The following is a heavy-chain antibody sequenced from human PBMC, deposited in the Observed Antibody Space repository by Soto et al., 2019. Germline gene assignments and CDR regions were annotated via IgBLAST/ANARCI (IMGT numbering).Heavy chain of an antibody. Sequence: SVKVSCKASGGTFSSYAISWVRQAPGQGLEWMGGIIPIFGTANYAQKFQGRVTIAADESTSTAYMELSSLRSEDTAVYYCARDDYGDYRFDYWGQGTLVTVSS. CDR3: ARDDYGDYRFDY. D-gene: IGHD4-17*01. CDR1: GGTFSSYA. CDR2: IIPIFGTA. J-gene: IGHJ4*02. V-gene: IGHV1-69*13.